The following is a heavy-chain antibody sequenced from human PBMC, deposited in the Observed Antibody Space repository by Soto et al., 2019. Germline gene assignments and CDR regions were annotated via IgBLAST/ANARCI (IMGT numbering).Heavy chain of an antibody. CDR2: IWYDGSNK. J-gene: IGHJ4*02. Sequence: GGSLRLSCAASGFTFSSYGMHWVRQAPGKGLEWVAVIWYDGSNKYYADSVKGRFTISRDNSKNTLYLQMNSLRAEDTAVYYCARDPYPYSSGWYYFDYWGQGTLVTVSS. CDR1: GFTFSSYG. CDR3: ARDPYPYSSGWYYFDY. V-gene: IGHV3-33*01. D-gene: IGHD6-19*01.